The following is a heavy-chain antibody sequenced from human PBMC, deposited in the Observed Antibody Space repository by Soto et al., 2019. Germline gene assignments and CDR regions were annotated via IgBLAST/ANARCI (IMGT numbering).Heavy chain of an antibody. CDR2: INKSGGST. CDR3: AKDPPTTGTMFDY. V-gene: IGHV3-23*01. D-gene: IGHD1-1*01. Sequence: EVQLLESGGGLVQPGGSLRLSCAASGFTFSSFAMSWVRQAPGKGLEWVSTINKSGGSTYYADSVKGRFTISRDNSKNMLFLQINGLRAEDTAVYYCAKDPPTTGTMFDYWGRGTLVTVSS. CDR1: GFTFSSFA. J-gene: IGHJ4*02.